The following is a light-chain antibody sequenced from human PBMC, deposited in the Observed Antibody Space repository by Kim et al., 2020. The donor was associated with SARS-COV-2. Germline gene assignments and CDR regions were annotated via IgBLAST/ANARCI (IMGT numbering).Light chain of an antibody. CDR1: SSDVGGYNY. J-gene: IGLJ3*02. CDR3: SSYTSSNTWR. CDR2: DVS. V-gene: IGLV2-14*03. Sequence: QSALTQPASVSGSPGQSITISCTGTSSDVGGYNYVSWYQQHPGKAPKLMIYDVSKRPSGVSNRFSGSKSGNTASLTISGLQAEDEADYYCSSYTSSNTWRFGGGTQLTVL.